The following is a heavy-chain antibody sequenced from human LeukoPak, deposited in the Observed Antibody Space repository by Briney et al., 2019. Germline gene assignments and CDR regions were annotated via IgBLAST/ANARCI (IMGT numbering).Heavy chain of an antibody. CDR2: INPNSGGT. Sequence: GASVKVSCKASGYTFTCYYMHWVRQAPGQGLEWMGWINPNSGGTNYAQKFQGRVTMTRDTSISTAYMELSRLRSDDTAVYYCARGVSGIYYYYYMDVWGKGTTVTVSS. D-gene: IGHD3-10*01. CDR1: GYTFTCYY. J-gene: IGHJ6*03. CDR3: ARGVSGIYYYYYMDV. V-gene: IGHV1-2*02.